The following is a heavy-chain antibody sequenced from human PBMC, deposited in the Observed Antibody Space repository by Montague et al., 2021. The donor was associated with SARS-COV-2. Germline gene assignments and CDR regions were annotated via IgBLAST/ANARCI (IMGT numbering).Heavy chain of an antibody. Sequence: SLRLSCAATVFTFNNYALHWVRQAPSKGLQWVAVISYDGSIQHYADSVKGRFTIRRDHFKNKLSLKMDSLRTEDTAVYFCPRAGGVFWFRASLAQLSDWGQGSLVTISS. V-gene: IGHV3-30*04. J-gene: IGHJ4*02. CDR2: ISYDGSIQ. CDR1: VFTFNNYA. CDR3: PRAGGVFWFRASLAQLSD. D-gene: IGHD3-10*01.